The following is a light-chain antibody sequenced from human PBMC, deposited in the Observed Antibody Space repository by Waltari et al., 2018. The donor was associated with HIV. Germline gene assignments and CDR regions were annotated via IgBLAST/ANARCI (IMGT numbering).Light chain of an antibody. Sequence: SSGLTQPPSVSVSPGQTAKITCPGGASSKRYAYRYQQTPGQAPVLFIYKDLERPSVIPERFSGSRSGTTVTLTISGVQEEDEADYYCQSTDSSGISWVFGGGTKVTVL. V-gene: IGLV3-25*03. CDR2: KDL. J-gene: IGLJ3*02. CDR3: QSTDSSGISWV. CDR1: ASSKRY.